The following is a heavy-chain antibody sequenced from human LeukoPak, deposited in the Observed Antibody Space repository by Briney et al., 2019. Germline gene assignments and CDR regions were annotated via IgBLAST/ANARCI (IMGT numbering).Heavy chain of an antibody. D-gene: IGHD2-8*02. CDR2: INPSGTGT. CDR3: AREESGGYFDY. CDR1: GYTFTSYY. Sequence: GASVKVSCKASGYTFTSYYMHWVRQAPGQGLEWMGLINPSGTGTNYAQKLQGRVTMTRDTSTSTVYMELSGLRSEDTAVYYCAREESGGYFDYWGQGTLVTVSS. V-gene: IGHV1-46*01. J-gene: IGHJ4*02.